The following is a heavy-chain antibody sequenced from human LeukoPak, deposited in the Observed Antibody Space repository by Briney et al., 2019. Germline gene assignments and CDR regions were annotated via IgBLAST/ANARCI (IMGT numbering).Heavy chain of an antibody. CDR3: ARIPHSSSWSGDYFDY. J-gene: IGHJ4*02. Sequence: GGSLRLSCAASGFTFSSYSMNWVRQAPGKGLEWVSSISSSSSYIYYADSVKGRFTISRDNAKNSLYLQMNSLRAEDTAVYYCARIPHSSSWSGDYFDYWGQGTLVTVSS. V-gene: IGHV3-21*01. CDR2: ISSSSSYI. D-gene: IGHD6-13*01. CDR1: GFTFSSYS.